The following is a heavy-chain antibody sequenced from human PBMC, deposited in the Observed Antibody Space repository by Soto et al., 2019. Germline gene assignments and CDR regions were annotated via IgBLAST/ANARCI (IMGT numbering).Heavy chain of an antibody. D-gene: IGHD2-21*01. CDR2: IYVTGAV. V-gene: IGHV4-31*03. Sequence: SETLSLTCSVSGAALNSGNYYWSWIRQVPGKGLEWIGHIYVTGAVDYNPSLRDRITISQDTSERQFSLNLRLVTAADTAVYYCARLRIATNNYKWFDPWGQVTLVTVSS. CDR1: GAALNSGNYY. CDR3: ARLRIATNNYKWFDP. J-gene: IGHJ5*02.